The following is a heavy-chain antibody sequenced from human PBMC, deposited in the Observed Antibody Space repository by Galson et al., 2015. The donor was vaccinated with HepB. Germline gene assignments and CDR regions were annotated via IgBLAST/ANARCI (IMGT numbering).Heavy chain of an antibody. Sequence: TLSLTCSVSDVSLSRYYWSWIRQSPGRGLEWIGYVFHSGDTNYNPSLKSRVTMSLDTSTNQFSLKLTSVTAADTAVYYCARGPRYCSSTNCYLFRDDAIDVWGQGTRVTVSP. D-gene: IGHD2-2*01. J-gene: IGHJ3*01. CDR1: DVSLSRYY. CDR3: ARGPRYCSSTNCYLFRDDAIDV. V-gene: IGHV4-59*01. CDR2: VFHSGDT.